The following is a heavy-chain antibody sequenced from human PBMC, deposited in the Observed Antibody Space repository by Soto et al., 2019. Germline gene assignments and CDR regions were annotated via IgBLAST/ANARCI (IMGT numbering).Heavy chain of an antibody. CDR1: GFTFSSYA. J-gene: IGHJ4*02. V-gene: IGHV3-30-3*01. D-gene: IGHD5-18*01. Sequence: QVQLVESGGGVVQPGRSLRLSCAASGFTFSSYAMHWVRQAPGKGLEWVAVISYDGSNKYYADSVKGRFTISRDNSKNTLYLQMNSLRAEDTAVYYCARAPMDTAMARGGDYWGQGTLVTVSS. CDR3: ARAPMDTAMARGGDY. CDR2: ISYDGSNK.